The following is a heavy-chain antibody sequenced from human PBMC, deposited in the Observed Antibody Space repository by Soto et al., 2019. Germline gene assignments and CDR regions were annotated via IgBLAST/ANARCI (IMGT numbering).Heavy chain of an antibody. J-gene: IGHJ3*02. CDR1: GFTFSSYW. V-gene: IGHV3-74*01. CDR2: INSDGSST. D-gene: IGHD4-17*01. CDR3: ARYPQVDMTTVTTGAFDI. Sequence: GGSLRLSCAASGFTFSSYWMHWVRQAPGKGLVWVSRINSDGSSTSYADSVKGRFTISRDNAKNTLYLQMNSLRAEDTAVYYCARYPQVDMTTVTTGAFDIWGQGTMVTVSS.